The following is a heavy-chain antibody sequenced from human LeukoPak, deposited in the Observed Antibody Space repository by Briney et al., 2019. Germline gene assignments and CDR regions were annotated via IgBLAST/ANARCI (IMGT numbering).Heavy chain of an antibody. J-gene: IGHJ4*02. Sequence: GGSLRLSCAASGFTFSTYWLYWLRQAPGKGLMWVSRINPDGTDTIYADSVQGRFTISRDNAKNTLYLQMNSLRAEDTAVYYCARDPYGSGSHDFDYWGQGTLVTVSS. CDR1: GFTFSTYW. CDR3: ARDPYGSGSHDFDY. D-gene: IGHD3-10*01. V-gene: IGHV3-74*01. CDR2: INPDGTDT.